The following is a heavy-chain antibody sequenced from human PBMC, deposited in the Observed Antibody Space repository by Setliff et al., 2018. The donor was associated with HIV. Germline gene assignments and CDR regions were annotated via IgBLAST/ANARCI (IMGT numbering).Heavy chain of an antibody. CDR1: GGSIRSREYY. V-gene: IGHV4-31*03. J-gene: IGHJ4*02. CDR3: ARDQGGYFDF. CDR2: IYYNGNT. Sequence: LSLTCTVSGGSIRSREYYWSWIRQHPGKGLEWIGYIYYNGNTEYSPSLKSRLTLSVETSKNQFSLKLTSVTAADTAVYYCARDQGGYFDFWGQGTLVTVSS. D-gene: IGHD3-16*01.